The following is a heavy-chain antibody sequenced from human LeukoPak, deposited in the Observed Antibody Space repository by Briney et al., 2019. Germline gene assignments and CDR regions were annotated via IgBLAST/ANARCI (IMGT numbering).Heavy chain of an antibody. Sequence: WMSWVRQAPGKGLEWVASIMQGGSEKYYVDSVNGRFTITRDNARNSLYLQMNSLRAEDTAVYHCARGSYYDTSGYVNWYFDLWGRGTLVSVSS. V-gene: IGHV3-7*01. J-gene: IGHJ2*01. CDR2: IMQGGSEK. CDR1: W. CDR3: ARGSYYDTSGYVNWYFDL. D-gene: IGHD3-22*01.